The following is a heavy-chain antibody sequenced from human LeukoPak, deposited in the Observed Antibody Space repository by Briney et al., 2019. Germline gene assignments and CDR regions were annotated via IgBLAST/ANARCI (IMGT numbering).Heavy chain of an antibody. V-gene: IGHV1-8*01. D-gene: IGHD3-10*01. J-gene: IGHJ5*02. Sequence: ASVKVSCKASGHTFTSYDINWVRQATGQGLEWMGWMNPNSGNTGYAQKFQGRVTMTRNTSISTAYMELSSLRSEDTAVYYCARNFVLLWFGELLSGTGGWFDPWGQGTLVTVSS. CDR1: GHTFTSYD. CDR2: MNPNSGNT. CDR3: ARNFVLLWFGELLSGTGGWFDP.